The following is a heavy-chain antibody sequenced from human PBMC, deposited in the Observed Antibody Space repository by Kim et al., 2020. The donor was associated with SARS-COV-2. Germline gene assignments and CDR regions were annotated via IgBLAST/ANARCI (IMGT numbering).Heavy chain of an antibody. J-gene: IGHJ4*02. CDR2: IWYDGSNK. CDR3: ARDDSSGYITRWYFDY. CDR1: GFTFSSYG. D-gene: IGHD3-22*01. V-gene: IGHV3-33*01. Sequence: GGSLRLSCAASGFTFSSYGMHWVRQAPGKGLEWVAVIWYDGSNKYYADSVKGRFTISRDNSKNTLYLQMNSLRAEDTAVYYCARDDSSGYITRWYFDYWGQGTLVTVSS.